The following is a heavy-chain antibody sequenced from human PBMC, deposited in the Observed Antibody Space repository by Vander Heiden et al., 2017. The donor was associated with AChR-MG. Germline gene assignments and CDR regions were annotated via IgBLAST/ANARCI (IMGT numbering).Heavy chain of an antibody. Sequence: QVQLQQWGAGLFKPSETLSLTCAVYGGSFSGYYWRWIRQPPGKGLEWIGEINHSGSTNYNPSLKSRVTISVDTSKNQFSLKLSSVTSADTAVYYCARARSVAAPYYFDYWGQGTLVTVSS. CDR2: INHSGST. CDR3: ARARSVAAPYYFDY. CDR1: GGSFSGYY. J-gene: IGHJ4*02. V-gene: IGHV4-34*01. D-gene: IGHD6-19*01.